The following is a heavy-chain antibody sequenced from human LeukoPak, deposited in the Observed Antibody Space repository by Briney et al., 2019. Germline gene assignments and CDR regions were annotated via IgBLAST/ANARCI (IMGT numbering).Heavy chain of an antibody. Sequence: GESLQISCKGSGFSLTTYGIDWVRQMPGKGLEWMRIIYPGDSDTRYSPSFQGQVTISADKSISTAYLQWSSLKASDTAMYYCARRSYSNYFDYWGQGTLVTVSS. CDR3: ARRSYSNYFDY. D-gene: IGHD4-11*01. CDR2: IYPGDSDT. V-gene: IGHV5-51*01. CDR1: GFSLTTYG. J-gene: IGHJ4*02.